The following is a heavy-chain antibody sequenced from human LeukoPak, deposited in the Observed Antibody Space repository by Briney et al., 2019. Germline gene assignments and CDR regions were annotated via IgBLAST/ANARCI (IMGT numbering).Heavy chain of an antibody. D-gene: IGHD2-15*01. J-gene: IGHJ4*02. CDR1: GFTFSSYE. CDR3: ARVPCSGGSCRYFDY. CDR2: IKQDGSEK. V-gene: IGHV3-7*01. Sequence: PGGSLRLSCAASGFTFSSYEMNWVRQAPGKGLEWVANIKQDGSEKYYVDSVKGRFTISRDNAKNSVYLQMNSLRAEDTAVYYCARVPCSGGSCRYFDYWGQGTLVTVSS.